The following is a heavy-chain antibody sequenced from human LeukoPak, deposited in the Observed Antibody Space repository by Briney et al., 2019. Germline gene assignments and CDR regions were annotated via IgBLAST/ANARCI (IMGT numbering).Heavy chain of an antibody. CDR1: GGSISSSSYY. CDR3: ARRGPALAAAGTGNWFDP. J-gene: IGHJ5*02. Sequence: PSETLSLTCTVSGGSISSSSYYCGWLRQPPGKGLEWLGSIYYSGSTYYNPSLKSRVTISVDTSKNQCSLKLSSVTAADTAVYYCARRGPALAAAGTGNWFDPWGQGTLVTVSS. CDR2: IYYSGST. D-gene: IGHD6-13*01. V-gene: IGHV4-39*07.